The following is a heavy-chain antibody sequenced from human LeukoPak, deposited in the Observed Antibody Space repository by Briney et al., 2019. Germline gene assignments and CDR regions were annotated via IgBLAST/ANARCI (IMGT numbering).Heavy chain of an antibody. V-gene: IGHV4-39*01. CDR3: ARSGYRDMWFDP. D-gene: IGHD6-13*01. J-gene: IGHJ5*02. Sequence: TSETLSLTCTVSGGSISSSSHYWGWIRQPPGKGLEWIGSIYYSGSTYYNPSLKSRVTISVDTSKNQFSLKLSSVTAADTAVYYCARSGYRDMWFDPWGQGTLVTVSS. CDR2: IYYSGST. CDR1: GGSISSSSHY.